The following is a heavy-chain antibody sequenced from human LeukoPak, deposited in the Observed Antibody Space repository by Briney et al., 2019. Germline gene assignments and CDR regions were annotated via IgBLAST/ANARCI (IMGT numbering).Heavy chain of an antibody. CDR1: GYTLTELS. V-gene: IGHV1-24*01. Sequence: ASVKVSCKVSGYTLTELSMHWVRQAPGKGLEWMGGFGPEDGETIYAQKFQGRVTMTEDTSTDTAYMELSSLRSEDTAVYYCATGAYYYDSSGPNWFDPWGQGTLVTVSS. CDR3: ATGAYYYDSSGPNWFDP. J-gene: IGHJ5*02. D-gene: IGHD3-22*01. CDR2: FGPEDGET.